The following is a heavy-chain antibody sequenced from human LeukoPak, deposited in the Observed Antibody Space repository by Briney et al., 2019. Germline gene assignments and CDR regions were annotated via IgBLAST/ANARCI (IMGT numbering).Heavy chain of an antibody. CDR3: ARGFSGGSCYSCYAFDI. V-gene: IGHV1-46*01. CDR2: ISPSGGST. D-gene: IGHD2-15*01. Sequence: ASVKVSCKAFGYTFTSNYMHWVRQAPGQGPEWMGVISPSGGSTTYAQKFQGRVTLTRDMSTSTDYLELSSLRSEDTAVYYCARGFSGGSCYSCYAFDIWGQGTMVTVSS. J-gene: IGHJ3*02. CDR1: GYTFTSNY.